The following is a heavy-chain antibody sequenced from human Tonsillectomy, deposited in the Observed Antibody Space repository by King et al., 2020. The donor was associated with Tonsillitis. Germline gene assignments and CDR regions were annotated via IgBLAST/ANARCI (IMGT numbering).Heavy chain of an antibody. CDR1: VFTFSSYA. Sequence: VQLVESGGGLVQPGGSLRLSCAASVFTFSSYAMSWVRQAPGRGLEWVSAISGSVGSTYYSDSVKGRLTISRDNSKNTLYLQMRSLRAEDTAVYYCANDHHQGEWSYLYYYYYMDVWGKGTTVTVSS. CDR3: ANDHHQGEWSYLYYYYYMDV. CDR2: ISGSVGST. D-gene: IGHD3-3*01. V-gene: IGHV3-23*04. J-gene: IGHJ6*03.